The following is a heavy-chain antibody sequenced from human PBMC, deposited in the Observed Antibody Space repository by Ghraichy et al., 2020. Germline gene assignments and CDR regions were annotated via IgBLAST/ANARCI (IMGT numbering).Heavy chain of an antibody. CDR3: ARGDYYDSSGHYYISYRRAFDY. V-gene: IGHV4-34*01. Sequence: SETLSLTCAVYGGSFSGYYWSWIRQPPGKGLDWIGEINHSGSTNYNPSLKSRVTISVDTSKNQFSLKLSSVTAADTAVYYCARGDYYDSSGHYYISYRRAFDYWGQGTLVTVSS. J-gene: IGHJ4*02. CDR1: GGSFSGYY. CDR2: INHSGST. D-gene: IGHD3-22*01.